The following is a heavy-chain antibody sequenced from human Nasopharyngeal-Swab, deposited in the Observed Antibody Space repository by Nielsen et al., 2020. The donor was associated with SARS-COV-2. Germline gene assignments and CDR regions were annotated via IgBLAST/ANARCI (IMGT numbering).Heavy chain of an antibody. CDR2: IYYSGST. CDR3: ASHRRGYSEDYGMDV. J-gene: IGHJ6*02. V-gene: IGHV4-39*01. Sequence: RQAPGKGLEWIGSIYYSGSTYYNPSLKSRVTISVDTSKNQFSLKLSPVTAADTAVYYCASHRRGYSEDYGMDVWGQGTTVTVSS. D-gene: IGHD5-18*01.